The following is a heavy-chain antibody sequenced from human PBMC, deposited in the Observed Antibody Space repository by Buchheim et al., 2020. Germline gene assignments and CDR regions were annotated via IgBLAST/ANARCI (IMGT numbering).Heavy chain of an antibody. CDR1: GGAISSGGYY. CDR2: IYYSGST. V-gene: IGHV4-31*03. D-gene: IGHD3-3*01. Sequence: QVQLQESGPGLVKPSQTLSLTCTVSGGAISSGGYYWTWIRQHPGKGLEWLGYIYYSGSTYYNPSLKSRVSISVDTSKNQFSLNLSSVTAADTAVYFCARTSGASTYYFDYWGQGTL. CDR3: ARTSGASTYYFDY. J-gene: IGHJ4*02.